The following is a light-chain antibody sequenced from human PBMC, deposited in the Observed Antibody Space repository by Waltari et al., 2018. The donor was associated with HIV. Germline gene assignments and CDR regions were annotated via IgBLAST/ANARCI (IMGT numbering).Light chain of an antibody. CDR3: QQYDNPEFT. CDR1: QDISNY. V-gene: IGKV1-33*01. Sequence: DIQMTQSPSSLSASVGDRVTITCQASQDISNYVNWYQQKPGKAPKLLIYDASNLETGVPSRFSGSGSGTDFTFTISSLQPEDIATYYCQQYDNPEFTFGPGTKVDIK. CDR2: DAS. J-gene: IGKJ3*01.